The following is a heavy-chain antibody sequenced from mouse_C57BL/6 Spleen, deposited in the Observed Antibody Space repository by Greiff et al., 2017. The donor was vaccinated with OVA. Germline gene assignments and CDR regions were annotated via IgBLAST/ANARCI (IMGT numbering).Heavy chain of an antibody. CDR2: INPSNGGT. Sequence: VQLQQSGTELVKPGASVKLSCKASGYTFTSYWMHWVKQRPGQGLEWIGNINPSNGGTNYNEKFKSKATLTVDKSSSTAYMQLSSLTSEDSAVYYCARNGGYYDYPYYFDYWGQGTTLTVSS. V-gene: IGHV1-53*01. J-gene: IGHJ2*01. CDR3: ARNGGYYDYPYYFDY. CDR1: GYTFTSYW. D-gene: IGHD2-4*01.